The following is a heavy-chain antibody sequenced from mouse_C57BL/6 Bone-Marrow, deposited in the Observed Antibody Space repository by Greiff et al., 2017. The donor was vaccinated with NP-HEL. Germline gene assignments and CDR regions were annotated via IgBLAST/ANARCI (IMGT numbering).Heavy chain of an antibody. CDR2: IYPGDGDT. Sequence: QVQLQQSGPELVKPGASVKISCKASGYAFSSSWMNWVKQRPGKGREWIGRIYPGDGDTNYNGKFKGKATLTADKYTSTAYMQLSSLTSEYSAVYFCSRRNYGSTPMDYWGRGTSVTVSS. V-gene: IGHV1-82*01. J-gene: IGHJ4*01. CDR3: SRRNYGSTPMDY. CDR1: GYAFSSSW. D-gene: IGHD1-1*01.